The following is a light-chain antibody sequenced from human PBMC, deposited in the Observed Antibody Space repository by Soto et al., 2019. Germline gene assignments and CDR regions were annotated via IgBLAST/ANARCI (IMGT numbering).Light chain of an antibody. CDR1: QSVSSSY. CDR2: GAS. J-gene: IGKJ4*01. Sequence: EIVLTQSPGTLSLSPGERATLSCRASQSVSSSYLAWYQQIPSQAPRLLIYGASRRTTAIPDRFSGSGSGTDFTLTISRLEPEDFAVYYCQQYGSSVTFGGGTKVEIK. V-gene: IGKV3-20*01. CDR3: QQYGSSVT.